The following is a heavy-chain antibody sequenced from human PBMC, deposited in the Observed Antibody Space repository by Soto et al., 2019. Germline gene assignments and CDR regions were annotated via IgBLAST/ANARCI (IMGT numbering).Heavy chain of an antibody. CDR3: ARALPWQLRSEGLDY. D-gene: IGHD1-26*01. Sequence: PGGSLRLSCVASGFTFSSYAMHRFRQAPGKWLEWAAVISYDGSNKYYADSVQGRFTISRDNSKSTLYLQTTRPRAEDTDVYYCARALPWQLRSEGLDYWGQGTLVTVSS. CDR2: ISYDGSNK. J-gene: IGHJ4*02. CDR1: GFTFSSYA. V-gene: IGHV3-30-3*01.